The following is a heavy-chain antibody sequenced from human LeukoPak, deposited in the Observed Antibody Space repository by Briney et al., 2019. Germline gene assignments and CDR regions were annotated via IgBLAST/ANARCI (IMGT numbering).Heavy chain of an antibody. D-gene: IGHD3-10*01. Sequence: GGSLRLSCAASGFTFSTYSMNWVRQAPGKGLEWVSFIDTTSSYIYYADSMKGRFTISRDNAKNSLYLEMNSLRAEDTAVYYCARGRSITILRGVAISDGFDMWGQGTMVIVSS. CDR3: ARGRSITILRGVAISDGFDM. J-gene: IGHJ3*02. V-gene: IGHV3-21*01. CDR1: GFTFSTYS. CDR2: IDTTSSYI.